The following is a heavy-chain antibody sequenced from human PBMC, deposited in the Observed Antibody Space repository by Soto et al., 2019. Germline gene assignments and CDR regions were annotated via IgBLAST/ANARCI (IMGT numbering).Heavy chain of an antibody. Sequence: PSETLSLTCAVYGGSFSGYYWSWIRQPPGKGLEWIGEINQSGSTNYNPSLKSRVTISVDTSKNQFSLKLSSVTAADTAVYYCARGSYYYSSSWYDTNWFDPWGQGTLVTVSS. CDR2: INQSGST. J-gene: IGHJ5*02. D-gene: IGHD6-13*01. V-gene: IGHV4-34*01. CDR1: GGSFSGYY. CDR3: ARGSYYYSSSWYDTNWFDP.